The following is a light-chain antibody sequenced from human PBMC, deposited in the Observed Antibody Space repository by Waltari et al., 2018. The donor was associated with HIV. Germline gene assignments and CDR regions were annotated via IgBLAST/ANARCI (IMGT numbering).Light chain of an antibody. V-gene: IGKV1-33*01. J-gene: IGKJ2*01. CDR3: LQYDILPYT. Sequence: DITMTQSPSSLSARVCVTVTITCRSSQDIKKNINWFLQRPRRASKLLIYEGSKLETGVPPTFSGSGSTNDYSLTIANLQTVDSGTYYCLQYDILPYTFGQGTTVEI. CDR1: QDIKKN. CDR2: EGS.